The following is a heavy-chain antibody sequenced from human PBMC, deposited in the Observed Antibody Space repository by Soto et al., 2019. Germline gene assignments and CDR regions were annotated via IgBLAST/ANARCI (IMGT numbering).Heavy chain of an antibody. D-gene: IGHD1-26*01. CDR1: GFPFRRYS. J-gene: IGHJ4*02. CDR3: ARDSPIMSYVSDY. CDR2: ISSSSSYI. Sequence: GGSLRLSCAASGFPFRRYSMNWVRQAPGKGLEWVSSISSSSSYIYYADSVKGRFTISRDNAKNSLYRQRNSLRAEDTAVYYCARDSPIMSYVSDYWGQGTLVTVSS. V-gene: IGHV3-21*01.